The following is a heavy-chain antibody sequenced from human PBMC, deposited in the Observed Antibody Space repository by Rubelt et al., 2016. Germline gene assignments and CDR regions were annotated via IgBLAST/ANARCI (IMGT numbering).Heavy chain of an antibody. CDR1: GGSISSGTYY. Sequence: QLQLQESGPGLVKPSETLSLTCSVSGGSISSGTYYWGWIRQPPGKGLEWIGSIYYSGTTYYNPSLKSRVTISVDTSKNQFSLRLSSVTAADTAAYYCARGNSAEYWGQGTLVTVSS. V-gene: IGHV4-39*07. CDR2: IYYSGTT. CDR3: ARGNSAEY. J-gene: IGHJ4*02. D-gene: IGHD4-23*01.